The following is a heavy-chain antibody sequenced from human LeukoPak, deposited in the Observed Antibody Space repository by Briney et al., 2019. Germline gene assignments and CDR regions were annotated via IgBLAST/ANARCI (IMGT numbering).Heavy chain of an antibody. CDR1: GYTFTSYA. Sequence: ASVKVSCKASGYTFTSYAMHWVRQAPGQRLEWMGWINAGNGNTKYSQKFQGRVTITRNTSASTAYMELSSLRSEDTAVYYCASSAWGSGFEYFQHWGQGTLVTVSS. CDR3: ASSAWGSGFEYFQH. CDR2: INAGNGNT. J-gene: IGHJ1*01. V-gene: IGHV1-3*01. D-gene: IGHD6-19*01.